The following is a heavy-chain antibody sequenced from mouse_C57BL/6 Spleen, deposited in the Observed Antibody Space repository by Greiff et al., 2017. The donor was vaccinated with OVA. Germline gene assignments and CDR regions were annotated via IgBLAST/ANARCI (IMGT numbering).Heavy chain of an antibody. D-gene: IGHD4-1*02. CDR3: ARSANWDDAMDY. Sequence: VMLVESGAELARPGASVKLSCKASGYTFTSYGISWVKQRTGQGLEWIGEIYPRSGNTYYNEKFKGKATLTADKSSSTAYMELRSLTSEDSAVYVCARSANWDDAMDYWGQGTSVTVSS. CDR2: IYPRSGNT. J-gene: IGHJ4*01. CDR1: GYTFTSYG. V-gene: IGHV1-81*01.